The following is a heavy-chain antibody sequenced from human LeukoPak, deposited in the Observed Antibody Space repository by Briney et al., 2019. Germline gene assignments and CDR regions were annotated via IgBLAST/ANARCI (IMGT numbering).Heavy chain of an antibody. D-gene: IGHD5-18*01. V-gene: IGHV1-24*01. CDR2: FDPEDGET. CDR3: ARGAGEGYTYGRYYFDY. Sequence: ASVKVSCKVSGYTLTELSMHWVRQAPGKGLEWMGGFDPEDGETIYAQKFQGRVTMTEDTSTDTAYMELSSLRSDDTAVYYCARGAGEGYTYGRYYFDYWGQGTLVTVSS. J-gene: IGHJ4*02. CDR1: GYTLTELS.